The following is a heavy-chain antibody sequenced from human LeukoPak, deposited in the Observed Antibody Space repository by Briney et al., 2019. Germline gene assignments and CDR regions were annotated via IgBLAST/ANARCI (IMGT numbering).Heavy chain of an antibody. J-gene: IGHJ6*03. Sequence: SETLSLTCAVYGGSFSGYYWSWIRQPPGKGLEWIGEINHSGSTNYNPSLKSRVTISVDTSKNQFSLKLSSVTAADTAVYYCARRGSWYPYYYMDVWGKGTTVTVSS. D-gene: IGHD6-13*01. CDR1: GGSFSGYY. CDR3: ARRGSWYPYYYMDV. V-gene: IGHV4-34*01. CDR2: INHSGST.